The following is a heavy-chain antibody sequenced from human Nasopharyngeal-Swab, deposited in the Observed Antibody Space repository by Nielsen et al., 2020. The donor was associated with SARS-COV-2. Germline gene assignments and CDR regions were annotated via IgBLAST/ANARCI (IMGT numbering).Heavy chain of an antibody. CDR1: GFTVSGSY. CDR2: VNDVGIA. J-gene: IGHJ4*02. V-gene: IGHV3-53*01. CDR3: AGVDSMVY. Sequence: GGSLRLSCAASGFTVSGSYINWVRQAPGKGLEWVSGVNDVGIAFYADSVKGRFTVSRDDSENTLYLQMNSLGAGDTAVYYCAGVDSMVYWGQGTPVAVSS. D-gene: IGHD3/OR15-3a*01.